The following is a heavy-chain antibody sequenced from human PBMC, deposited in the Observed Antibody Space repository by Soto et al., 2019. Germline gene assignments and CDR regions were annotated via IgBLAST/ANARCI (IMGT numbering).Heavy chain of an antibody. V-gene: IGHV4-59*01. Sequence: SETLSLTCTVSGGSITGFYWSWIRQFPGKRLEYIGYVFHTGNTNYNPSLRGRVTMSVDTSKNQFSLKLRPVTAADTAVYFSAKDQNRYRDVSYSVPWGQGTLVTVSS. CDR2: VFHTGNT. CDR3: AKDQNRYRDVSYSVP. D-gene: IGHD5-18*01. CDR1: GGSITGFY. J-gene: IGHJ5*02.